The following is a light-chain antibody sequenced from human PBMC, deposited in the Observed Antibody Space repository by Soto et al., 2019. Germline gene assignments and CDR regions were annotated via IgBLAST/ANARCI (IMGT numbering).Light chain of an antibody. CDR1: SSDVGGYNY. CDR3: SSYTSSSTYV. J-gene: IGLJ1*01. CDR2: DVS. Sequence: SGFGPHVETSSISCTKTSSDVGGYNYVSWYQQHPGKAPKLMIYDVSNRPSGVSNRFSGSKSGNTASLTISGLQAEDEADYYCSSYTSSSTYVFGTGTKVTVL. V-gene: IGLV2-14*04.